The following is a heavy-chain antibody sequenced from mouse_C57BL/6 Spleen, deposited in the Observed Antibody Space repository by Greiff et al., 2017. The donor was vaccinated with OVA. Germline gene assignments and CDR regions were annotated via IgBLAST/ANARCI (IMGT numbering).Heavy chain of an antibody. CDR3: ARDYDYHDY. V-gene: IGHV5-9*01. Sequence: EVKVEESGGGLVKPGGSLKLSCAASGFTFSSYTMSWVRQTPEKRLEWVATISGGGGNTYYPDSVKGRFTISRDNAKNTLYLQMSSLRSEDTALYYCARDYDYHDYWGQGTTLTVSS. CDR2: ISGGGGNT. CDR1: GFTFSSYT. D-gene: IGHD2-4*01. J-gene: IGHJ2*01.